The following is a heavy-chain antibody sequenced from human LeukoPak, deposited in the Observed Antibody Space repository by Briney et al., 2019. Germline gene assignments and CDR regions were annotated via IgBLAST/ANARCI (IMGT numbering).Heavy chain of an antibody. D-gene: IGHD3-3*01. CDR2: INSDGSST. CDR3: ARAPSIFGVGTPVDY. Sequence: PGESLRLSCAASGFTFSSYWMHWVRQAPGKGLVWVSRINSDGSSTGYADSVKGRFTISRDNVKNTLYLQMNSLRAEDTAVYYCARAPSIFGVGTPVDYWGQGTLVTVSS. J-gene: IGHJ4*02. V-gene: IGHV3-74*01. CDR1: GFTFSSYW.